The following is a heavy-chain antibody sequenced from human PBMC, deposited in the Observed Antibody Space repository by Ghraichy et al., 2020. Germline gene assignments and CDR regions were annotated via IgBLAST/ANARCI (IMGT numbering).Heavy chain of an antibody. CDR2: LHHTGST. V-gene: IGHV4-39*01. J-gene: IGHJ2*01. D-gene: IGHD4-23*01. Sequence: SETLSLTCSVSGGSITSSNYYLGWIRQSPGKGLEWIGSLHHTGSTYYNPSLKSRVTMSADTSTNQFSLRLTSVTATDTSVYYCAGSFTVIRYFDLWGRGTLVTVSP. CDR1: GGSITSSNYY. CDR3: AGSFTVIRYFDL.